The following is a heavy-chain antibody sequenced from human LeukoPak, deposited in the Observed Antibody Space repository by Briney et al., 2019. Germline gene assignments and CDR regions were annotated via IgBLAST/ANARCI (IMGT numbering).Heavy chain of an antibody. D-gene: IGHD2-2*01. V-gene: IGHV3-9*01. CDR3: AKGDRVVPAAILDY. CDR2: ISWNSGSI. J-gene: IGHJ4*02. CDR1: GFTFSSYA. Sequence: HPGGSLRLSCAASGFTFSSYAMSWVRQAPGKGLEWVSGISWNSGSIGYADSVKGRFTISTDNAKNSLYLQMNSLRAEDTALYYCAKGDRVVPAAILDYWGQGTLVTVSS.